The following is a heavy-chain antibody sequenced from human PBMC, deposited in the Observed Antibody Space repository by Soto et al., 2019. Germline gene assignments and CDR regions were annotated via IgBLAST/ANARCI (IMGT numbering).Heavy chain of an antibody. CDR3: AKDRVAGHYYYYGMDV. V-gene: IGHV3-30*18. D-gene: IGHD6-19*01. CDR1: GFTFSSYG. CDR2: ISYDGSNK. J-gene: IGHJ6*02. Sequence: LRLSCAASGFTFSSYGMHWVRQAPGKGLEWVALISYDGSNKYYADSVKGRFTISRDNSKNTLYLQMNSLRAEDTAVYYCAKDRVAGHYYYYGMDVWGQGTTVTVSS.